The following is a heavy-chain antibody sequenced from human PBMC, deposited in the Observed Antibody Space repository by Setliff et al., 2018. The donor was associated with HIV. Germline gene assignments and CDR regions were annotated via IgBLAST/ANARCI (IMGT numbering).Heavy chain of an antibody. V-gene: IGHV4-4*02. J-gene: IGHJ6*03. CDR3: ARLEYYYYMDV. CDR1: GGSITSSAW. Sequence: SETLSLTCVVSGGSITSSAWWTWVRQPPGRGLEWIGSLYYSGKTKYNPSLESRVAISVDTFKNQFSLKLRSVTAADTAVYYCARLEYYYYMDVWGNGTTVTVSS. CDR2: LYYSGKT.